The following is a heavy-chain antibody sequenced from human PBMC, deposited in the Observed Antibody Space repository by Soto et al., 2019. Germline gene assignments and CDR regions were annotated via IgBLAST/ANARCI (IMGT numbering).Heavy chain of an antibody. CDR1: GYTFTSYD. CDR3: GGKVRWFGESFDP. V-gene: IGHV1-8*01. D-gene: IGHD3-10*01. Sequence: QVQLVQSGAEVKKPGASVKVSCKASGYTFTSYDINWVRQATGQGLEWMGWMNPNSGNTGYAQKFQGRVTMTRNTSISTAYMELRSLRSEDTALYYCGGKVRWFGESFDPWGQGTLVTVSS. J-gene: IGHJ5*02. CDR2: MNPNSGNT.